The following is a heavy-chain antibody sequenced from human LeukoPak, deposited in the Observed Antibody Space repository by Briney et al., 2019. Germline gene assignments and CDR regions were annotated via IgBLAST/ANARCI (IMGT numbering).Heavy chain of an antibody. CDR3: ASGSLGDGYGVGDYYQYMDV. Sequence: SVKVSCKASGGTFNSYAISWVRQAPGQGLEWMGGIMPLFGTANYAQEFQGRVTFTTDESASTAYMEVSSLRSEDTAVYYCASGSLGDGYGVGDYYQYMDVWGKGTTVTVS. CDR1: GGTFNSYA. D-gene: IGHD5-24*01. CDR2: IMPLFGTA. V-gene: IGHV1-69*05. J-gene: IGHJ6*03.